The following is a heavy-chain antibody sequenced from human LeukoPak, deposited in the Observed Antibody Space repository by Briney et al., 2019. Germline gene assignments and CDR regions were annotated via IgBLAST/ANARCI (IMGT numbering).Heavy chain of an antibody. CDR1: GFSFSTYG. CDR2: ISNDGSDK. J-gene: IGHJ4*02. V-gene: IGHV3-30*18. CDR3: AKGPSKGSYYVPIDY. D-gene: IGHD3-10*02. Sequence: PGGSLRLSCAASGFSFSTYGMHWVRQAPGKGLEWVAVISNDGSDKYYVDSVEGRFTISRDNSKSTLYLQMNSLRPADTAVYYCAKGPSKGSYYVPIDYWGQGTLVTVSS.